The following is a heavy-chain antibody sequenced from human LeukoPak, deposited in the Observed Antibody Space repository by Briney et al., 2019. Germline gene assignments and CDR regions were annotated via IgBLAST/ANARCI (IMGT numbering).Heavy chain of an antibody. D-gene: IGHD2-15*01. CDR3: ARGLQYCSGGSCSPFQDAFDI. Sequence: PGGSLRLSCAASGFTFSSYSMNWVRQAPVKGLEWVSSISSSSSYIYYADSVKGRFTISRDNAKNSLYLQMNSLRAEDTAVYYCARGLQYCSGGSCSPFQDAFDIWGQGTMVTVSS. V-gene: IGHV3-21*01. J-gene: IGHJ3*02. CDR1: GFTFSSYS. CDR2: ISSSSSYI.